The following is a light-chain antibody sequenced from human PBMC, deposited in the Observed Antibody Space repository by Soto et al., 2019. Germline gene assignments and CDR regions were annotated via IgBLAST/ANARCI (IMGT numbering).Light chain of an antibody. CDR3: QQYNSYPNT. Sequence: DIQMTQSPSPLSASVGDRVTITCRASQSISNWLAWYQQKPGKAPKLLIYDASNLESGVPSRFSGGGSVTDFTLTISGLQPDDFATYYCQQYNSYPNTFGQGTKLEIK. V-gene: IGKV1-5*01. CDR2: DAS. CDR1: QSISNW. J-gene: IGKJ2*01.